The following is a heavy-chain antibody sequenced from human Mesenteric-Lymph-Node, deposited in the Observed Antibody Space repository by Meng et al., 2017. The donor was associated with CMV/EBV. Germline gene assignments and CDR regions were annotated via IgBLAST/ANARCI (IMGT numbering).Heavy chain of an antibody. D-gene: IGHD1-26*01. CDR2: INGSGRT. V-gene: IGHV4-34*01. CDR1: GGSFGSYH. Sequence: GGSFGSYHWPRLRQPPGKGLGWIGGINGSGRTNSDPSLKSRVTISVDASKSQFSLRLRSVTAADTAVYYCARVGVKKFWDPAVDHWGQGTLVTVSS. CDR3: ARVGVKKFWDPAVDH. J-gene: IGHJ4*02.